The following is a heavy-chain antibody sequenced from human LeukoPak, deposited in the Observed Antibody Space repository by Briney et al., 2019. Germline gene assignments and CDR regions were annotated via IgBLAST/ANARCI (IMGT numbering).Heavy chain of an antibody. CDR2: IKQDGSEK. D-gene: IGHD2-2*01. V-gene: IGHV3-7*01. CDR3: TRMAWRSRPFDY. Sequence: PGGSLRLSCTASGFTFSNFWISWVRQAPGKGLEWVANIKQDGSEKWYVDSVKGRFTISRDNAENSVHVQMNSLRAEDTAVYYCTRMAWRSRPFDYWGQGALVIVSS. CDR1: GFTFSNFW. J-gene: IGHJ4*02.